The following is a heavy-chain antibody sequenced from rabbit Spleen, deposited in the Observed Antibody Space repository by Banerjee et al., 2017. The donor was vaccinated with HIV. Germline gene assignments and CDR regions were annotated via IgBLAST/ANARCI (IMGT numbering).Heavy chain of an antibody. CDR3: ARDTGSSFSTYGMDL. Sequence: QEQLVESGGGLVRPEGSLKLSCKASGFSFSNKAVMCWVRQAPGKGLEWIACINVVTGKAVYASWAKGRFTFSKTSSTTVTLQMTSLTAADTATYFCARDTGSSFSTYGMDLWGQGTLVTVS. D-gene: IGHD8-1*01. CDR2: INVVTGKA. J-gene: IGHJ6*01. CDR1: GFSFSNKAV. V-gene: IGHV1S45*01.